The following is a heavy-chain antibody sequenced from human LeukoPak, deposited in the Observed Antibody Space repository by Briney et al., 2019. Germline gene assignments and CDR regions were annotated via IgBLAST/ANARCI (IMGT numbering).Heavy chain of an antibody. J-gene: IGHJ4*02. V-gene: IGHV5-10-1*01. D-gene: IGHD3-22*01. CDR2: IDHSDSYS. Sequence: GESLRISCKGSGYSFTNYGISWVLQMPGKGLEWMGRIDHSDSYSNYGPSFQGHVTISADRSISTAYLQWRSLKASDTAMYYCAQQLDYYDKRDYWGQGTLVTVAS. CDR1: GYSFTNYG. CDR3: AQQLDYYDKRDY.